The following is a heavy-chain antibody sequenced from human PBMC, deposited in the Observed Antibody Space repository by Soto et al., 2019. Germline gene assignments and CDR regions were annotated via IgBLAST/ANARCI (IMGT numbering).Heavy chain of an antibody. D-gene: IGHD6-13*01. Sequence: SETLSLTCAVYGGSFSGYYWSWIRQPPGKGLEWIGEINHSGSTNYNPSLKSRVTISVDTSKNQFSLKLSSVTAADTAVYYCARDVASIAAAGTCFDYWGQGTLVTVSS. V-gene: IGHV4-34*01. CDR2: INHSGST. CDR1: GGSFSGYY. CDR3: ARDVASIAAAGTCFDY. J-gene: IGHJ4*02.